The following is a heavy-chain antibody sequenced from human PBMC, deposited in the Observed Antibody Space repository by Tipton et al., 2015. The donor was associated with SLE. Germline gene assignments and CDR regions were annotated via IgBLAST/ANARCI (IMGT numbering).Heavy chain of an antibody. D-gene: IGHD2-8*01. V-gene: IGHV4-34*01. CDR3: ARDCTTGVCYTASFFS. Sequence: TLSLTCAVYGGSFSDYSWSWIRQPPGKGLEWIGEINHSGSTKYNPSLKSRVTISIDTSKNQFSLSLSSVTAADTALYYCARDCTTGVCYTASFFSWGQGTLVTVSP. J-gene: IGHJ5*02. CDR1: GGSFSDYS. CDR2: INHSGST.